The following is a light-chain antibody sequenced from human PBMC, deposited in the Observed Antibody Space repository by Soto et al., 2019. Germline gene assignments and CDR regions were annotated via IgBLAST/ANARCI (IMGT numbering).Light chain of an antibody. Sequence: QSVLTQPPSASGSPGQSVAISCTGTSSDVGGYNYVSWYQQHPGKAPKLMIYEVNKRPSGVSNRFSGSKSGNTASLTISGLQAEDEADYYCSSYTISNTLPFVFGTGTKVTVL. V-gene: IGLV2-14*01. CDR2: EVN. CDR1: SSDVGGYNY. CDR3: SSYTISNTLPFV. J-gene: IGLJ1*01.